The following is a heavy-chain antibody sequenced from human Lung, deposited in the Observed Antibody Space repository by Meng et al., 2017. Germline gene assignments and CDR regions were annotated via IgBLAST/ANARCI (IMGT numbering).Heavy chain of an antibody. Sequence: QVRLQAPGPGLVRPSGTRSLTCAVSGGSMTSSTWWSWVRQTPGKGLEWFGEIFHSGSTNYNPPLESRVTISVDKSKNQFSLKVHSVTAADTATYYCARFDISSSGRGDYWGQGILVTVSS. D-gene: IGHD1-26*01. CDR2: IFHSGST. CDR1: GGSMTSSTW. V-gene: IGHV4-4*02. J-gene: IGHJ4*02. CDR3: ARFDISSSGRGDY.